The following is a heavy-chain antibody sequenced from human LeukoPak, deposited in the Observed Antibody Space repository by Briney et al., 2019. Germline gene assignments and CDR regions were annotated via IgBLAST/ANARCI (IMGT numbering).Heavy chain of an antibody. J-gene: IGHJ5*02. CDR2: IYYSGST. CDR1: GGSISSSSYY. CDR3: ARVPNWFDP. V-gene: IGHV4-39*07. Sequence: SETLSLTCTVSGGSISSSSYYWGWIRQPPGKGLEWIGSIYYSGSTYYNPSLKSRVTISVDTSKNQFSLKLSSVTAADTAVYYCARVPNWFDPWGQGTLVTVSS.